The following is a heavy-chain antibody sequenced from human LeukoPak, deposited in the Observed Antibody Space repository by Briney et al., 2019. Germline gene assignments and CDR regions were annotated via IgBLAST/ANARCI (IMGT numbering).Heavy chain of an antibody. V-gene: IGHV3-74*01. CDR2: INTDGSST. J-gene: IGHJ4*02. D-gene: IGHD3-10*01. CDR1: GFTFSSYW. Sequence: PGGSLRLSCAASGFTFSSYWMHWVRQVPGKGLVWDSRINTDGSSTSYADSVKGRFTISRDNAKNTLYLQMNSLRAEDTAVYYCVRGGGGSGSYYKGNDYWGQGILVTVSS. CDR3: VRGGGGSGSYYKGNDY.